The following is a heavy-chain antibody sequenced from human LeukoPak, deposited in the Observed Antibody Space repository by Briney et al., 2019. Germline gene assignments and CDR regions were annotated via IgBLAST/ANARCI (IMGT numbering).Heavy chain of an antibody. J-gene: IGHJ3*02. Sequence: GGSLRLSCAVSGFTFSTYWMSWVRQAPGKGLEWVANIKQDGSEKYYVDSVKGRFTISRDNAKNSLYLQMNSLRAEDTAVYYCARDPGGAAQWLVHPPDIWGQGTMVTVSS. CDR3: ARDPGGAAQWLVHPPDI. V-gene: IGHV3-7*01. CDR1: GFTFSTYW. D-gene: IGHD6-19*01. CDR2: IKQDGSEK.